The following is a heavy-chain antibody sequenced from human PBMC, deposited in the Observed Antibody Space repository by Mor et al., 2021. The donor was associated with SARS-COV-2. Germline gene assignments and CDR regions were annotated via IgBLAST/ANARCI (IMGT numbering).Heavy chain of an antibody. J-gene: IGHJ4*02. V-gene: IGHV1-18*01. CDR3: ARDPGFDF. Sequence: ISAYNGDTNYVQKLQGRVTMTTDTSTSTASMELRSLTSDDTAVYYCARDPGFDFWGQGTLVTVSS. CDR2: ISAYNGDT.